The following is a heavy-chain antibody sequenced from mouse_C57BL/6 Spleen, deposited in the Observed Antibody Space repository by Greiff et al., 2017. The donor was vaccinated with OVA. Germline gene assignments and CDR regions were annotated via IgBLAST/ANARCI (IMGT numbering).Heavy chain of an antibody. V-gene: IGHV1-53*01. Sequence: QVQLQQSGTELVKPGASVKLSCKASGYTFTSYWMHWVKQRPGQGLEWIENINPSNGGTNYNAKFKSKATLTVDKSSSTAYMQLSSLTSEDSAVYYCARANWDVGWYVDVWGTGTTVTVSS. CDR1: GYTFTSYW. CDR2: INPSNGGT. CDR3: ARANWDVGWYVDV. D-gene: IGHD4-1*01. J-gene: IGHJ1*03.